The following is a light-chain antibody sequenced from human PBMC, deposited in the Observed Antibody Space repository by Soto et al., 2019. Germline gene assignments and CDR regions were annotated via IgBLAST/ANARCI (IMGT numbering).Light chain of an antibody. Sequence: EIVFTQSPGTMSLCPGKRGPLSCRASQSISSSYLAWYKQRPGQAPRLLIYGASSRATGIPDRFSGSGSGTEFTLTISRLEPEDFAVYYCQQYGSSSWTFGQGTKVDI. CDR2: GAS. CDR3: QQYGSSSWT. CDR1: QSISSSY. J-gene: IGKJ1*01. V-gene: IGKV3-20*01.